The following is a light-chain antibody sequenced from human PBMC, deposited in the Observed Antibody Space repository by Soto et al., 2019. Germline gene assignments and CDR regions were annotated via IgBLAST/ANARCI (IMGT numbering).Light chain of an antibody. Sequence: EIVLTQSPATLSLSPGERATLSCRASQSVSSYLAWYQQKPGQAPRLLIYDAINRATGTPSRFSGSESGTHFPLTSSSLEPEDFAVYYCQQRSNWPLYTFGGGTKVEIK. CDR3: QQRSNWPLYT. CDR1: QSVSSY. J-gene: IGKJ4*01. V-gene: IGKV3-11*01. CDR2: DAI.